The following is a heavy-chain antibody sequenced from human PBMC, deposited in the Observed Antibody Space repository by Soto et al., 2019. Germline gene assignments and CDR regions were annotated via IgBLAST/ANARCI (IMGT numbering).Heavy chain of an antibody. Sequence: PSETLYLTCTVSADSISSSSYFWGWIRQPPGKGLEWIGTIYYTGSTSYNPSLKSRVTISLDTSKNQFSLKLTSVTAADTAVYHCARHRGSYGGEYYFDYWGQGTLVTVSS. V-gene: IGHV4-39*01. CDR3: ARHRGSYGGEYYFDY. D-gene: IGHD5-18*01. J-gene: IGHJ4*02. CDR2: IYYTGST. CDR1: ADSISSSSYF.